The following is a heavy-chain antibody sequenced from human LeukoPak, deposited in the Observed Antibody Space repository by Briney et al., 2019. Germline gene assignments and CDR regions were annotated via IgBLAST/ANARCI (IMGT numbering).Heavy chain of an antibody. D-gene: IGHD3-10*01. J-gene: IGHJ3*01. CDR2: ISSGSTYI. CDR1: GFTFSSYS. Sequence: GGSLRLSCTASGFTFSSYSMNWVRQAPGKGLQWVSSISSGSTYIYYADSLKGRFTISRDHTKNSLYLQMNSLRGEDAAVYYCARGDGATPPDVFDVWGQGTMVTVSS. CDR3: ARGDGATPPDVFDV. V-gene: IGHV3-21*01.